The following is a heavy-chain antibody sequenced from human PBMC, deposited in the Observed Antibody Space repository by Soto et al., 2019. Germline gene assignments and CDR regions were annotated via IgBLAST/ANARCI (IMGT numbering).Heavy chain of an antibody. CDR1: GFTFSSYA. CDR2: ISYDGSNK. CDR3: ARSHYDILTGYYSPGSS. Sequence: GGSLRLSCAASGFTFSSYAMHWVRQAPGKGLEWVAVISYDGSNKYYADSVKGRFTISRDNSKNTLYLQMNSLRAEDTAVYYCARSHYDILTGYYSPGSSWGQGTLVTVSS. D-gene: IGHD3-9*01. V-gene: IGHV3-30-3*01. J-gene: IGHJ4*02.